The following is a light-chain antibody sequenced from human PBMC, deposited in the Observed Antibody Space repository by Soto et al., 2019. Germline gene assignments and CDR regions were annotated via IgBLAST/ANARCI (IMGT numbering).Light chain of an antibody. CDR1: SSDDGVYNY. CDR3: SSYTTSSTYV. CDR2: DVS. J-gene: IGLJ1*01. V-gene: IGLV2-14*01. Sequence: QSVLTQPASVSGSPGQSIAISCTGTSSDDGVYNYVSWYQQHPGKAPKLILCDVSNRPSGVSDRFSGSKSGNTASLTFSGLQTEDEADYYCSSYTTSSTYVFGTGTKVTVL.